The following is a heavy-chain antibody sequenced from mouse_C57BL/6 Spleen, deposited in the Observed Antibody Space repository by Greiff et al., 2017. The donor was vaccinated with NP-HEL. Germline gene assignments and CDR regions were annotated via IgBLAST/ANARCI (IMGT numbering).Heavy chain of an antibody. CDR2: INPGSGGT. CDR3: ARSRSGYDGYPMDY. J-gene: IGHJ4*01. Sequence: VQLQQSGAELVRPGTSVKVSCKASGYAFTNYLIEWVKQRPGQGLEWIGVINPGSGGTNYNEKFKGKATRTADKSSSTAYMQISSLTTEDSAVYFCARSRSGYDGYPMDYWGQGTSVTVSS. CDR1: GYAFTNYL. V-gene: IGHV1-54*01. D-gene: IGHD2-3*01.